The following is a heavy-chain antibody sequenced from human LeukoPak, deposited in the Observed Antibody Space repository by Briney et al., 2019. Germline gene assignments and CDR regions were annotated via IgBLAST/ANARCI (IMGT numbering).Heavy chain of an antibody. J-gene: IGHJ5*02. V-gene: IGHV4-59*01. CDR1: GGSISTYY. D-gene: IGHD1-26*01. Sequence: SETLSLTCTVSGGSISTYYWSWIRQSPGKGLEWIGYIYYTGGTSYNPSLKSRVTMSLDASKNQFSLELNSVTPADTAVYYCARGGNYWPQWWFDPWGRGTLVSVSS. CDR3: ARGGNYWPQWWFDP. CDR2: IYYTGGT.